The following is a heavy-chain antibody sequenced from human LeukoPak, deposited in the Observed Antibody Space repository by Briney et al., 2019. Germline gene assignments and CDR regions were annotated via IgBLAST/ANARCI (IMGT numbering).Heavy chain of an antibody. D-gene: IGHD3-10*01. J-gene: IGHJ4*02. Sequence: GESLKISCKGSGYSFTSYWIGWVRQMPGKGLEWMGIIYPGDSDTRYSPSFQGQVTISADKSISTAYLQWSSLKASDTAMYYCARHPLLLWFGELLDAPIDYWGQGTPVTVSS. CDR1: GYSFTSYW. CDR3: ARHPLLLWFGELLDAPIDY. CDR2: IYPGDSDT. V-gene: IGHV5-51*01.